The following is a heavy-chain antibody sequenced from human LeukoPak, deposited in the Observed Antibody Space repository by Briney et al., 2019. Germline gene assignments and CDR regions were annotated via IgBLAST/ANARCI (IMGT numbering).Heavy chain of an antibody. CDR2: IRYDGSNK. Sequence: HSGGSLRLSCAASGFTFSDYYMSWIRQAPGKGLEWVAFIRYDGSNKYYADSVKGRFTISRDNSKNTLYLQMNSLRAEDTAVYYCAKEHRRKRSGYVWGSYASPFDYWGQGTLVTVSS. CDR3: AKEHRRKRSGYVWGSYASPFDY. V-gene: IGHV3-30*02. CDR1: GFTFSDYY. D-gene: IGHD3-16*01. J-gene: IGHJ4*02.